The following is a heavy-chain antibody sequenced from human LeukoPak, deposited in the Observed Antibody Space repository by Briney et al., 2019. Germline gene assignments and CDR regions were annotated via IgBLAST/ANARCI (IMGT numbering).Heavy chain of an antibody. V-gene: IGHV1-46*01. CDR2: INPSGGST. J-gene: IGHJ6*02. CDR3: ARDQVEDRVYYGSGRKSGMDV. D-gene: IGHD3-10*01. Sequence: GASVKVSCKASGYTFTSYYMHWVRQAPGQGLEWMGIINPSGGSTSYAQKFQGRVTMTRDTSTSTVYMELSSLRSEDTAVYYCARDQVEDRVYYGSGRKSGMDVWGQGTTVTVSS. CDR1: GYTFTSYY.